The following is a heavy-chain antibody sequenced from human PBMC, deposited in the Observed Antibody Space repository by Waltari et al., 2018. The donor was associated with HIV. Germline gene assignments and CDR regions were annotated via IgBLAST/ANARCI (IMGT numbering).Heavy chain of an antibody. CDR2: ISGSGTTM. CDR3: AREFYYYNYIMFDP. D-gene: IGHD3-22*01. J-gene: IGHJ5*02. V-gene: IGHV3-48*01. CDR1: GFTFSSYS. Sequence: EVQLVESGGGMVQPGGSLRLSFAASGFTFSSYSLNWVRQAPGKGLEWLSYISGSGTTMYYADSVRDRFTISRDNAKNSLYLQMNSLRAEDTAVYFCAREFYYYNYIMFDPWGQGTLVIVSS.